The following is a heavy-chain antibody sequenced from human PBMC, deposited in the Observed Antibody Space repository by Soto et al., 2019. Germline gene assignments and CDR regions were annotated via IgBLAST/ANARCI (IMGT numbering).Heavy chain of an antibody. CDR2: ISSSSTYI. CDR1: GFTFSSYS. J-gene: IGHJ4*02. V-gene: IGHV3-21*01. CDR3: ARGGILTAYTLPFFDY. Sequence: GESLRLSCAASGFTFSSYSMNWVRQAPGKGLEWVSSISSSSTYIYYSDSVKGRFTISRDNVKNSLYLQMTSLRGEDTAMYYCARGGILTAYTLPFFDYWGQGTLVTVSS. D-gene: IGHD3-9*01.